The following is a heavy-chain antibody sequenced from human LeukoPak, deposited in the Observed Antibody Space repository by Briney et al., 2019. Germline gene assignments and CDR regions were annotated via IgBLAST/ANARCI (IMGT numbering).Heavy chain of an antibody. CDR3: ACLVVAPFDI. V-gene: IGHV4-59*12. CDR2: IYYSGST. J-gene: IGHJ3*02. Sequence: SETLSLTCTVSGGSISSYYWSWIRQPPGKGLEWIGYIYYSGSTNYNPSLKSRVTISVDTSKNQFSLKLSSVTAADTAVYYCACLVVAPFDIWGQGTMVTVSS. D-gene: IGHD2-15*01. CDR1: GGSISSYY.